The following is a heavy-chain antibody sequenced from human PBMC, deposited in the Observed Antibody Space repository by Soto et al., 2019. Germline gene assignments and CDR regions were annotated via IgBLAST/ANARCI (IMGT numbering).Heavy chain of an antibody. V-gene: IGHV4-30-4*01. Sequence: SETLSLTCTVSGGSISSSSYSWGCILQPPGKGPEWIGYIYYSGSTYYNQSLKSRVTISVDTSKNQFSLKLSSVTAADTAVYDCARVYCSSTSCYTGVGAFAIWGQGTMVTVSS. CDR2: IYYSGST. CDR3: ARVYCSSTSCYTGVGAFAI. J-gene: IGHJ3*02. CDR1: GGSISSSSYS. D-gene: IGHD2-2*02.